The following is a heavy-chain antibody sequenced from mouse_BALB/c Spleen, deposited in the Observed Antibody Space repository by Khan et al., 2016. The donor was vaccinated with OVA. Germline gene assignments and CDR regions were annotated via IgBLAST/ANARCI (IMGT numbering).Heavy chain of an antibody. J-gene: IGHJ2*01. CDR2: IYPGTDNT. V-gene: IGHV1S132*01. CDR3: AREEALYYFDY. Sequence: VQLQQSGAELVRPGASVKLSCKTSGYIFTSYWIHWVRQRSGQGLDWMARIYPGTDNTSYNEKFKDKATLTADKSSSTAYMQLSSLKSEDSSVYFCAREEALYYFDYWGQGTTLTVSS. D-gene: IGHD3-2*02. CDR1: GYIFTSYW.